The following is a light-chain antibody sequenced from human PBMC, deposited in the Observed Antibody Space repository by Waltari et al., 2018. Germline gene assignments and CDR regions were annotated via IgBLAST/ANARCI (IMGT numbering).Light chain of an antibody. V-gene: IGKV1-33*01. CDR3: QQYENRSFT. CDR2: DAS. Sequence: DIQMTQSPSSLSASVGDRVTITCQASQDISNYLNWYQQKPGKAPKLLIYDASKLETGVPSRFSGSGSGTDFTLTSSSLQPEDIATYYCQQYENRSFTFGPGTKVDIK. J-gene: IGKJ3*01. CDR1: QDISNY.